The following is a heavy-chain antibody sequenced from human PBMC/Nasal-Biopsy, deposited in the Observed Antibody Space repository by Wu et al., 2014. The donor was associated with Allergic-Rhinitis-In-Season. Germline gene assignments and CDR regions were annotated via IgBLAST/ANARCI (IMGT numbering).Heavy chain of an antibody. CDR2: IYWDDDK. CDR1: GVSLTTSGVA. V-gene: IGHV2-5*04. Sequence: LVKPTQTLTLTCTFSGVSLTTSGVAVGWIRQPPGKALEWLALIYWDDDKRYSPSLKNRLTITKDTSKYQVVLTMTNMDPVDTGTYYCVSSTDWFGIYVMDVWGQGTTVTVSS. J-gene: IGHJ6*02. D-gene: IGHD3-9*01. CDR3: VSSTDWFGIYVMDV.